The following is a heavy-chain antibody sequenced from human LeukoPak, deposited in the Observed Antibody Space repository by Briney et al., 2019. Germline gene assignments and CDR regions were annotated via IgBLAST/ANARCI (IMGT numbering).Heavy chain of an antibody. D-gene: IGHD3/OR15-3a*01. Sequence: ASVKVSCKASGYTFTSYYMHWVRQAPGQGLEWMGWISAYNGNTNYAQKLQGRVTMTTDTSTSTAYTELRSLRSDDTAVYYCARFERWTGTVYLDYWGQGTLVTVSS. V-gene: IGHV1-18*04. J-gene: IGHJ4*02. CDR3: ARFERWTGTVYLDY. CDR1: GYTFTSYY. CDR2: ISAYNGNT.